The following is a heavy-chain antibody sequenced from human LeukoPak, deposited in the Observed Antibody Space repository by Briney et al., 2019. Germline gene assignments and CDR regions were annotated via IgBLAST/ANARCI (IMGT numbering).Heavy chain of an antibody. J-gene: IGHJ4*02. Sequence: SETLSLTCSVSGYSIRTSSYWGWIRPSPGKGLDWIGSIYHSGSSYYNPSLKSRVTISLDTSKNQFSLKLTSVTAADTAIYYCARENYFDSTAYLDWGQGTLVTVSS. CDR2: IYHSGSS. CDR1: GYSIRTSSY. V-gene: IGHV4-38-2*02. CDR3: ARENYFDSTAYLD. D-gene: IGHD3-22*01.